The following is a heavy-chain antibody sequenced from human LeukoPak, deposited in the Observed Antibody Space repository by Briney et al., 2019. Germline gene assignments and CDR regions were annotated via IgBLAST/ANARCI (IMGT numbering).Heavy chain of an antibody. V-gene: IGHV4-61*02. D-gene: IGHD4-11*01. Sequence: PSQTLSLTCTVSGGSISSGSYYWSWIRQPAGKGLEWIGRIYTSGSTNYNPSLKSRVTISVDTSKNQFSLKLSSVTAADTAVYYCARDSATTDYYYYYMDVWGKGTTVTISS. J-gene: IGHJ6*03. CDR2: IYTSGST. CDR1: GGSISSGSYY. CDR3: ARDSATTDYYYYYMDV.